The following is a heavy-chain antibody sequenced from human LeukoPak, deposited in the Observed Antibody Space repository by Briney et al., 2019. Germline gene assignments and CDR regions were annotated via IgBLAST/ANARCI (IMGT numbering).Heavy chain of an antibody. CDR1: GGSFSGYY. J-gene: IGHJ3*02. CDR3: ARVPADI. CDR2: INHSGST. Sequence: SETLSLTCAVYGGSFSGYYCSWIRQPPGMGLEWIGEINHSGSTNYNPSLKSRVTISVDTSKNQFSLKLSSVTAADTAVYYCARVPADIWGQGTMVTVSS. D-gene: IGHD2-2*01. V-gene: IGHV4-34*01.